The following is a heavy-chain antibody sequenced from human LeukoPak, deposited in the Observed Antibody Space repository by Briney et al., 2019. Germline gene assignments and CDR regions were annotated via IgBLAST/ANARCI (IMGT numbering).Heavy chain of an antibody. V-gene: IGHV4-4*02. CDR1: GGSISSNNW. CDR3: ARALPQNQLPHRRGNWFDP. Sequence: SETLSLTCAVSGGSISSNNWWSWVRQPPGKGLEWIGEIYHSGSTNYNPSLKSRVTISVDKSKKQFSLKLSSVTAADTAVYYCARALPQNQLPHRRGNWFDPWGQGTLVTVSS. D-gene: IGHD2-2*01. CDR2: IYHSGST. J-gene: IGHJ5*02.